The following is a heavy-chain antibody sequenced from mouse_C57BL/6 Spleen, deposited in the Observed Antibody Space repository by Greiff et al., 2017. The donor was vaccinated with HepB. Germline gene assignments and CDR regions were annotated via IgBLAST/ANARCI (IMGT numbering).Heavy chain of an antibody. V-gene: IGHV1-50*01. Sequence: QVQLQQPGAELVKPGASVKLSCKASGYTFTSYWMQWVKQGPGQGLEWIGEIDPSDSYTNYNQKFKGKATLTVDTSSSTAYMQLSSLTSEDSAVYYCARKGDSSGPFAYWGQGTLVTVSA. D-gene: IGHD3-2*02. CDR1: GYTFTSYW. CDR3: ARKGDSSGPFAY. J-gene: IGHJ3*01. CDR2: IDPSDSYT.